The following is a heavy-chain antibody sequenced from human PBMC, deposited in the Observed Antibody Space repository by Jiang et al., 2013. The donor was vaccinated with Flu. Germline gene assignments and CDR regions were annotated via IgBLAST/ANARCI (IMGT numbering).Heavy chain of an antibody. V-gene: IGHV3-48*01. Sequence: ASGFTFSSYSMNWVRQAPGKGLEWVSYISSSSSTIYYADSVKGRFTISRDNAKNSLYLQMNSLRAEDTAVYYCARNYYYYDSSGYYYVREYLQHWGQGTLVTVSS. CDR1: GFTFSSYS. J-gene: IGHJ1*01. D-gene: IGHD3-22*01. CDR3: ARNYYYYDSSGYYYVREYLQH. CDR2: ISSSSSTI.